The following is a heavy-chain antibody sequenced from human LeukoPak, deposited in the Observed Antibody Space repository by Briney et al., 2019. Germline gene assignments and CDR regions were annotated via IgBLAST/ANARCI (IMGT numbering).Heavy chain of an antibody. CDR1: GYTFTGYY. J-gene: IGHJ4*02. D-gene: IGHD4-11*01. CDR2: INPNSGGT. CDR3: ARIHLHDYKYYFDY. V-gene: IGHV1-2*02. Sequence: GASVKVSCKASGYTFTGYYMHWVRQAPGQGLEWMGWINPNSGGTNYAQKFQGRVTMTRDTSISTAYMELSRLRSDDTAVYYCARIHLHDYKYYFDYWGQGTLVTVSS.